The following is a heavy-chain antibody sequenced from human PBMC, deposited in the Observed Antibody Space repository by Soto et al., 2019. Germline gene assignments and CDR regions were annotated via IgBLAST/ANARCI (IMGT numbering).Heavy chain of an antibody. Sequence: QVQLVESGGGVVQPGRCLRLSCAASGFTFSHYAMHWVRQAPGKGLEWVALMTYDGSNEYYADSVKGRFTISRDNSKNTLELQMNSLRAEDTAVYYFANDGSHNFDYWGQGTLVTVSS. V-gene: IGHV3-30*18. CDR3: ANDGSHNFDY. J-gene: IGHJ4*02. CDR2: MTYDGSNE. CDR1: GFTFSHYA. D-gene: IGHD1-26*01.